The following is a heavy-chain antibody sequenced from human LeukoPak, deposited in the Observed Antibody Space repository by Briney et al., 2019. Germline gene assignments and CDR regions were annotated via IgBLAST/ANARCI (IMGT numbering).Heavy chain of an antibody. J-gene: IGHJ4*02. D-gene: IGHD6-13*01. CDR3: SRALYSSSWYNYFDY. Sequence: SLRLSCTASGFTFGDYTMSWFRQAPGKGLEWVGLIRSKAYGGTTEYAASVKGRFTISGDDSKSIAYLQVNSLKTEDTAVYYCSRALYSSSWYNYFDYWGQGTLVTVSS. CDR2: IRSKAYGGTT. V-gene: IGHV3-49*03. CDR1: GFTFGDYT.